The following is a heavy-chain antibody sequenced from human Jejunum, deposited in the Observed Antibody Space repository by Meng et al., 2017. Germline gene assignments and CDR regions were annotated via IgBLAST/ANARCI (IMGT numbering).Heavy chain of an antibody. D-gene: IGHD3-16*01. J-gene: IGHJ1*01. CDR1: GFIFSGYW. CDR2: IRQDGSEV. Sequence: GESLKISCAGSGFIFSGYWMNWVRQAPGKGLEWVANIRQDGSEVHYVDSVKGRFTISRDNAKNSLYLQMNSLRDEDTAVYYCARDQGSYGNFQHWGQCTLVTVSS. V-gene: IGHV3-7*01. CDR3: ARDQGSYGNFQH.